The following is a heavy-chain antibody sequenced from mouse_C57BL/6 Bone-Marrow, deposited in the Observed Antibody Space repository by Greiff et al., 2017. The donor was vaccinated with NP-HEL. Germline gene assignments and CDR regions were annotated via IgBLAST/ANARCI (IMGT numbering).Heavy chain of an antibody. CDR1: GYTFTGYW. J-gene: IGHJ3*01. D-gene: IGHD2-4*01. V-gene: IGHV1-9*01. CDR3: ARTAPFYYDYDDCLFAY. Sequence: QVQLQQSGAELMKPGASVKLSCKATGYTFTGYWIEWVKQRPGHGLEWIGEILPGSGSTNYNEKFKGKATFTADTSSNTAYMQLSSLTTEDSAIYYCARTAPFYYDYDDCLFAYWGQGTLVTVSA. CDR2: ILPGSGST.